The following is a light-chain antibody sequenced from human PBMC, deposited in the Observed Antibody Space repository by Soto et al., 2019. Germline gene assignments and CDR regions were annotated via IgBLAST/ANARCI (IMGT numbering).Light chain of an antibody. CDR3: QQLNSYPFT. CDR2: AAS. Sequence: DIQLTQSPSFLSASVGDRVTITCRASQGISSYLAWYQRKPGKAPKLLIYAASTLQSGVPSRFSGSGSGTEFTLTISSLQPEDFATYYCQQLNSYPFTFGQGTRLE. J-gene: IGKJ5*01. CDR1: QGISSY. V-gene: IGKV1-9*01.